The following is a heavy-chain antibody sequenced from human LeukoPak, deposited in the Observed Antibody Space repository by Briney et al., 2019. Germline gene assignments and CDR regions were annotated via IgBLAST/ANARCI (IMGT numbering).Heavy chain of an antibody. CDR1: GYTFTSYD. Sequence: GASVKVSCKASGYTFTSYDINWVRQATGQGLEWMGIIHPSGGSTNYAQKFQGRVTMTRDTSTSTVYMELSSLRSEDTAVYYCARAKRNYCSSTSCYLDYWGQGTLVTVSS. V-gene: IGHV1-46*01. J-gene: IGHJ4*02. D-gene: IGHD2-2*01. CDR2: IHPSGGST. CDR3: ARAKRNYCSSTSCYLDY.